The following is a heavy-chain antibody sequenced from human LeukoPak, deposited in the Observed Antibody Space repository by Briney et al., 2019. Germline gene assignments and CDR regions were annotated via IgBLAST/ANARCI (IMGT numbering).Heavy chain of an antibody. CDR3: ARGWITFRGVITN. V-gene: IGHV4-34*01. Sequence: SESLSLNCAVYGGCFSGYYWSWLRQPPGKELEWIGDINHSGTTDYNPSLKSRVSISVDTYKNQFSLKLSSVTAADTAVYYCARGWITFRGVITNWAQGTLVTVSS. J-gene: IGHJ4*02. D-gene: IGHD3-16*02. CDR2: INHSGTT. CDR1: GGCFSGYY.